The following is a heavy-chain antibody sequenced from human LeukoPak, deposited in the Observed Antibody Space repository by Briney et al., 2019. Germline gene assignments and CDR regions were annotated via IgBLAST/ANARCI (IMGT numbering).Heavy chain of an antibody. D-gene: IGHD2-15*01. V-gene: IGHV3-23*01. CDR2: ISGSGRNT. CDR1: GFTFSTYA. CDR3: AKDEGVVSSTSFDFGH. Sequence: PGGSLRLSCVVSGFTFSTYAMSWVRQAPGKGLEWVAFISGSGRNTYYADSVKGRSTISRDNSRNTLSLQMNSLRPDDTAIYYCAKDEGVVSSTSFDFGHWGQGTLVAVSS. J-gene: IGHJ4*02.